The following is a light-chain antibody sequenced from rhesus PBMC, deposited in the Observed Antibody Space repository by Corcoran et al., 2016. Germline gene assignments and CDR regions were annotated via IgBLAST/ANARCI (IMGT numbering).Light chain of an antibody. J-gene: IGKJ4*01. CDR1: QDISAY. V-gene: IGKV1-28*03. Sequence: DIQMTQSPSSLSASVGDTVTITCRASQDISAYLNWFQQRPGKPPKLLIYAASNLESGVPSRFSGSGSGTDFTLTISSLQPEDFAVYYCLQHNTFPLTFGGGTRVELK. CDR2: AAS. CDR3: LQHNTFPLT.